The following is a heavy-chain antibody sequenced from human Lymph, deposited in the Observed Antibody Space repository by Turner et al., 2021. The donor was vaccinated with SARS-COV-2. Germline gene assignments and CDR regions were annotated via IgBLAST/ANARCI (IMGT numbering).Heavy chain of an antibody. J-gene: IGHJ6*02. CDR2: IWYDGSNK. CDR1: GFTFSSYG. V-gene: IGHV3-33*01. Sequence: QVQLVESGGGVVQPVRSLRLSCAASGFTFSSYGMHWVRQAPGKGLEWVAVIWYDGSNKYYADSGKGRFTISRDNSKNTLYLQMNSLRAEDTAVYYCARVKGYNGYDLRYYYGMDVWGQGTTVTVSS. CDR3: ARVKGYNGYDLRYYYGMDV. D-gene: IGHD5-12*01.